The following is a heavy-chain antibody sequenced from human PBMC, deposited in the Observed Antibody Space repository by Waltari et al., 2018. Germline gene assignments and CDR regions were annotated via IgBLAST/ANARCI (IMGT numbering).Heavy chain of an antibody. CDR1: GFTFSDYY. CDR2: ISSSGSTI. Sequence: QVQLVESGGGLVKPGGSLRLSCAASGFTFSDYYMRWLRQAPGKGLEWVSYISSSGSTIYYADSVKGRFTISRDNAKNSLYLQMNSLRAEDTAVYYCARSKTSQQWLFGKAYFDYWGQGTLVTVSS. CDR3: ARSKTSQQWLFGKAYFDY. V-gene: IGHV3-11*01. J-gene: IGHJ4*02. D-gene: IGHD6-19*01.